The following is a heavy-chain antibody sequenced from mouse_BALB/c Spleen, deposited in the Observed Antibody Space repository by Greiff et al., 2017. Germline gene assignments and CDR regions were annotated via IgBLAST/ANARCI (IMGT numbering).Heavy chain of an antibody. CDR1: GFSLTSYG. V-gene: IGHV2-2*02. CDR2: IWSGGST. D-gene: IGHD2-4*01. CDR3: ARMGMITTRYYAMDY. Sequence: VKLMESGPGLVQPSQSLSITCTVSGFSLTSYGVHWVRQSPGKGLEWLGVIWSGGSTDYNAAFISRLSISKDNSKSQVFFKMNSLQANDTAIYYCARMGMITTRYYAMDYWGQGTSVTVSS. J-gene: IGHJ4*01.